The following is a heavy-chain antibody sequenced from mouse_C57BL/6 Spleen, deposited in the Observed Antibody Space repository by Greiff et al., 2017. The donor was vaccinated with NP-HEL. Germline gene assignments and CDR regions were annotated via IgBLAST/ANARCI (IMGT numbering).Heavy chain of an antibody. Sequence: VQLKQSGPELVKPGASVKISCKASGYTFTDYYMNWVKQSHGKSLEWIGDINPNNGGTSYNQKFKGKATLTVDKSSSTAYMELRSLTSEDSAVYYCARGLTGTAWFAYWGQGTLVTVSA. CDR1: GYTFTDYY. D-gene: IGHD4-1*01. J-gene: IGHJ3*01. CDR2: INPNNGGT. V-gene: IGHV1-26*01. CDR3: ARGLTGTAWFAY.